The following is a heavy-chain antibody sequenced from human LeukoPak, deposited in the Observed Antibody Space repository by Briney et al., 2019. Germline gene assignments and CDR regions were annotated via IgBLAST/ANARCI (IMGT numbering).Heavy chain of an antibody. CDR3: VTSWCRQQRDY. D-gene: IGHD2-8*01. V-gene: IGHV3-7*01. CDR1: GFTFSSYW. Sequence: GGSLRLSCAASGFTFSSYWMSWVRQAPGKGLEWVADISPDGSDKTYVDSVKGRLTVSRENAKQSLYLQMDTLTAEDTAVYYCVTSWCRQQRDYWGQGTLVTVSS. CDR2: ISPDGSDK. J-gene: IGHJ4*02.